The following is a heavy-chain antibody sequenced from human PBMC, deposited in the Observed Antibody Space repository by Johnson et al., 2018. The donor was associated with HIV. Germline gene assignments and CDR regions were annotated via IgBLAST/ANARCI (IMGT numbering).Heavy chain of an antibody. CDR1: GFTFDDYA. Sequence: VQLVESGGGLIQPGGSLRLSCAASGFTFDDYAMHWVRQAPGKGLEWVSGISWNSGSIGYADSVTGRFTISRDNAKNSLYLQRNSLRAEDTALYYCAKANRAMTKGGFGAFDIWGQGTMVTVSS. J-gene: IGHJ3*02. V-gene: IGHV3-9*01. D-gene: IGHD3-16*01. CDR2: ISWNSGSI. CDR3: AKANRAMTKGGFGAFDI.